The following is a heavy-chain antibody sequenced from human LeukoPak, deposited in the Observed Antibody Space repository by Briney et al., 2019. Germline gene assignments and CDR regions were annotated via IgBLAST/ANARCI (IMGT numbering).Heavy chain of an antibody. CDR1: GFTISSNY. J-gene: IGHJ5*02. Sequence: GGSLRLSCAASGFTISSNYMSWVRQAPGKGLVWVSVMYTGGTTYYADSVKGRFTISRDNSKNTLYLQMNSLRAEDSAVYYCAKDVLGEDNWFAPWGQGTLVSVSS. V-gene: IGHV3-53*01. D-gene: IGHD3-10*01. CDR3: AKDVLGEDNWFAP. CDR2: MYTGGTT.